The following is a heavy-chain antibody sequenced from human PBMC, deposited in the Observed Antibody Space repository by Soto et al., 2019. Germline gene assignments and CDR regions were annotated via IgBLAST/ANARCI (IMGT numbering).Heavy chain of an antibody. CDR1: GFTVSNNY. CDR2: IYSGGYT. Sequence: EVQLVESGGGLIQPGGSLRLSCAVSGFTVSNNYMSWVRQAPGKGLEGVSVIYSGGYTAYGDSVKGRFTISRDNSKNTHFFQKKTRGAHAPAVFYWGTRAGGGGYWGQGTLVTVSS. V-gene: IGHV3-53*01. CDR3: GTRAGGGGY. J-gene: IGHJ4*02. D-gene: IGHD3-10*01.